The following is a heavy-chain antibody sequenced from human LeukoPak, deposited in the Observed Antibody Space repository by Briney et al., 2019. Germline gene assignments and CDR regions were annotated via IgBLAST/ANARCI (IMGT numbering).Heavy chain of an antibody. Sequence: ASVKVSCKASSYIFTSYGISWVRQAPGQGLEWMGWISAYNGNTNYAQKLQGRVTMTTDTSTSTAYMELRSLRSDDTAVYYCARDQAMVRGVIITGDAFDIWGQGTMVTVSS. V-gene: IGHV1-18*01. CDR2: ISAYNGNT. D-gene: IGHD3-10*01. J-gene: IGHJ3*02. CDR3: ARDQAMVRGVIITGDAFDI. CDR1: SYIFTSYG.